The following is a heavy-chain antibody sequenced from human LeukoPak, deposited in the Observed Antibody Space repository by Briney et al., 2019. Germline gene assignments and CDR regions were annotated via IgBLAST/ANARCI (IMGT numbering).Heavy chain of an antibody. Sequence: GGSLRLSCVASGFTFSSYWMHWVRHAPGEGLVWVSRIISVGSRTRYADSVEGRLTLSRDNAKNTLYMQMKSARAADTAVYYCARGIYGSGSYYPNLFDPWGQGTLLTVSS. CDR1: GFTFSSYW. CDR3: ARGIYGSGSYYPNLFDP. D-gene: IGHD3-10*01. J-gene: IGHJ5*02. V-gene: IGHV3-74*01. CDR2: IISVGSRT.